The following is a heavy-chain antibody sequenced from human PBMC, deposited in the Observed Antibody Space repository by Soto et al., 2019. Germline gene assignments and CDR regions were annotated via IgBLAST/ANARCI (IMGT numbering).Heavy chain of an antibody. CDR2: ISSTGSTI. J-gene: IGHJ4*02. CDR3: ARGSGSAAFDS. D-gene: IGHD2-15*01. Sequence: QVQLVESGGGLVKPGGSLRLSCTASGFTFSDYYMTWIRQAPGKGLEWVSYISSTGSTIYYADSVKGRFTISRDNAKNSLYLQMKSLRAEDWVVYYCARGSGSAAFDSWGQGTLVTVFS. V-gene: IGHV3-11*01. CDR1: GFTFSDYY.